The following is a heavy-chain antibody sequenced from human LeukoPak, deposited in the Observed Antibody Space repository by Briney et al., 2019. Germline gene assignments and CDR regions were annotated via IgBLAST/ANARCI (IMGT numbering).Heavy chain of an antibody. CDR1: GGSTSSYY. D-gene: IGHD2-8*01. CDR3: ASHNRYCTNGVCYRSSDAFDI. CDR2: IYYSGST. V-gene: IGHV4-59*01. J-gene: IGHJ3*02. Sequence: SETLSLTCTVSGGSTSSYYWSWIRQPPGKGLEWIGYIYYSGSTNYNPSLKSRVTISVDTSKNQFSLKLSSVTAADTAVYYCASHNRYCTNGVCYRSSDAFDIWGQGTMVTVSS.